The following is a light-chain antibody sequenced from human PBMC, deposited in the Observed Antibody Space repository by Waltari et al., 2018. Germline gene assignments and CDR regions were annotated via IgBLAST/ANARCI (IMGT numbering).Light chain of an antibody. J-gene: IGKJ1*01. CDR2: DAS. CDR3: QQRSNWPRT. V-gene: IGKV3-11*01. CDR1: QSVSSN. Sequence: EIVLTQSPATLSLSPGERATLSCRASQSVSSNLAWYQQKPGQAPRLLIYDASNGATGIPARFSGSGAGTDFTLTISSLEPEDFAVYYCQQRSNWPRTFGQGTKVEIK.